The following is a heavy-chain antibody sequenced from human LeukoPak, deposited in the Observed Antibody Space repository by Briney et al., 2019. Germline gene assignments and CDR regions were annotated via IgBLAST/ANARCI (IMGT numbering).Heavy chain of an antibody. Sequence: ASVKVSCKASGYTFSGYYMHWVRQAPGQGLEWMGWISAYNGNTNYAQKLQGRVTMTTDTSTSTAYMELRSLRSDDTAVYYCARVHYYYYYMDVWGKGTTVTISS. V-gene: IGHV1-18*04. CDR2: ISAYNGNT. CDR3: ARVHYYYYYMDV. J-gene: IGHJ6*03. CDR1: GYTFSGYY.